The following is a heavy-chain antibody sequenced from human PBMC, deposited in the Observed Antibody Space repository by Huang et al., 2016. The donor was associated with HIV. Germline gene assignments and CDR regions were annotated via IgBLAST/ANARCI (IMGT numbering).Heavy chain of an antibody. CDR2: FFNTGST. J-gene: IGHJ5*02. D-gene: IGHD1-1*01. CDR3: VRAHHGMTDNWFDP. CDR1: GASINSHY. Sequence: QVQLLESGPGLVKPSETLSLTCTVSGASINSHYWSWIRQTPGKRLQWLGTFFNTGSTKFDPSFNSRVTLSLDRSKNQFSLNMTAVTAADTAIYYCVRAHHGMTDNWFDPWGQGTLVTVSS. V-gene: IGHV4-59*11.